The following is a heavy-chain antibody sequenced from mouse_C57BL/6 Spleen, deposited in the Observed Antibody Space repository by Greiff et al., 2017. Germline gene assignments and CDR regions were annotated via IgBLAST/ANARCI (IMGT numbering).Heavy chain of an antibody. J-gene: IGHJ2*01. CDR2: INPSSGYT. CDR3: ARFYGNYGWNYCDY. D-gene: IGHD2-1*01. Sequence: QVHVKQSGAELARPGASVKMSCKASGYTFTSYTMHWVKQRPGQGLEWIGYINPSSGYTKYDQKFKDKATLTADKSSSTAYMQLSSLTSEDSAVYYGARFYGNYGWNYCDYWGQGTTLTVSS. CDR1: GYTFTSYT. V-gene: IGHV1-4*01.